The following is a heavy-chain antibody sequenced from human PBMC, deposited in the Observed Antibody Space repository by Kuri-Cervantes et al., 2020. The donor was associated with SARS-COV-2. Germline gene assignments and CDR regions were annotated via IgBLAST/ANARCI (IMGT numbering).Heavy chain of an antibody. D-gene: IGHD6-13*01. Sequence: GGSLRLSCAASGFTFSSYSMNWVRQAPGKGLEWVSCISSSSSTIYYADSVKGRFTISRDNAKNSLYLQMNSLRAEDTAVYYCARDGPAGGIAAAGTQPAEYFQHWGQGTLVTVSS. CDR3: ARDGPAGGIAAAGTQPAEYFQH. V-gene: IGHV3-48*01. J-gene: IGHJ1*01. CDR2: ISSSSSTI. CDR1: GFTFSSYS.